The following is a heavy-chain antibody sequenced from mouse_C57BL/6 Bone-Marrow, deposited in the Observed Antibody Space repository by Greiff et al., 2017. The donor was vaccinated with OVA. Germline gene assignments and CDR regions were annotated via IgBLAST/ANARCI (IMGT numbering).Heavy chain of an antibody. Sequence: DVMLVESGGGLVKPGGSLKLSCAASGFTFSDYGMHWVRQAPEKGLEWVAYISSGSSTIYYADTVKGRFTISRDNAKNTLFLQMTSLRSEDTAMYYCARGRYYGSSWYFDVWGTGTTVTVYS. CDR1: GFTFSDYG. J-gene: IGHJ1*03. D-gene: IGHD1-1*01. CDR3: ARGRYYGSSWYFDV. CDR2: ISSGSSTI. V-gene: IGHV5-17*01.